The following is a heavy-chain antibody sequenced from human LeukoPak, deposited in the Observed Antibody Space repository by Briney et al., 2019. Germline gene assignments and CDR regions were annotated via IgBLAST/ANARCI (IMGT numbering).Heavy chain of an antibody. CDR2: ISGSGGST. V-gene: IGHV3-23*01. D-gene: IGHD4-17*01. J-gene: IGHJ4*02. Sequence: GGSLRLSCAASGFTFSSYAMSWVRQAPGKRLEWVSAISGSGGSTYYADSVKGRFTISRDNSKNTLYLQMNSLRAEDTAVYYCAKDRCGTVTTGWGQGTLVTVSS. CDR1: GFTFSSYA. CDR3: AKDRCGTVTTG.